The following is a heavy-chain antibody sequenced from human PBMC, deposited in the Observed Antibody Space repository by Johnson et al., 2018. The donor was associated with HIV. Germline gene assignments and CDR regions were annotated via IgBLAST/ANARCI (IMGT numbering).Heavy chain of an antibody. V-gene: IGHV3-23*01. J-gene: IGHJ3*02. CDR1: GFTFSDYY. CDR3: AAPDIVVVVALEGDAFDI. Sequence: GSLRLSCAASGFTFSDYYMTWVRQTPGKGLEWVSSLDGGDDSATNYADSVKGRFTISRDNSKNTLYLQMNNLRAEDTALYYCAAPDIVVVVALEGDAFDIWGQGTMVTVSS. D-gene: IGHD2-15*01. CDR2: LDGGDDSAT.